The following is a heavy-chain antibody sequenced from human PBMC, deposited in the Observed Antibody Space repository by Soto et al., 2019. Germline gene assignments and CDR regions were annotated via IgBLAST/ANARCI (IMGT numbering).Heavy chain of an antibody. CDR2: IIPIFGTA. D-gene: IGHD5-12*01. CDR3: ARGNTGYGNFDY. CDR1: GGTFSSYA. V-gene: IGHV1-69*06. Sequence: GASVKVSCKASGGTFSSYAISWVRQAPGQGLEWMGGIIPIFGTANYAQKFQGRVTITADKSTSTAYMELSSLRSEDTAVYYCARGNTGYGNFDYWGQGTLVTVSS. J-gene: IGHJ4*02.